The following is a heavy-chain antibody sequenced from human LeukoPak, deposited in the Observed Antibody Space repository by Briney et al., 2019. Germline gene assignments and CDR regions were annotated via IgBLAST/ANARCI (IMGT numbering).Heavy chain of an antibody. J-gene: IGHJ4*02. V-gene: IGHV3-7*05. CDR2: IKQDGSEK. CDR1: GFTFSTYW. D-gene: IGHD6-19*01. CDR3: VRDLGSGWGDIDY. Sequence: GGSLRLSCAASGFTFSTYWMNWVRQAPGKGLEWVANIKQDGSEKYYVDSVKGRFTISRDNAKNSLYLHMNIVRAEDTAVYYCVRDLGSGWGDIDYWGQGTLVTVSS.